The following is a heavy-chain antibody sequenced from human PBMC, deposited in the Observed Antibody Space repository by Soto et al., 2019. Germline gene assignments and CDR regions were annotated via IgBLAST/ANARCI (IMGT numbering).Heavy chain of an antibody. CDR1: GFTFSSYA. Sequence: EVQLLESGGGLVQPGGSLRLSCAASGFTFSSYAMRWVRQAPGKGLEWVSAISGSGGSTYYADSVKGRFTISRDNSKNTLYLQISSLRDEDTVLYNCAKCGARRSSLVSYFDLWGRGTLVTVSS. D-gene: IGHD6-6*01. CDR2: ISGSGGST. V-gene: IGHV3-23*01. CDR3: AKCGARRSSLVSYFDL. J-gene: IGHJ2*01.